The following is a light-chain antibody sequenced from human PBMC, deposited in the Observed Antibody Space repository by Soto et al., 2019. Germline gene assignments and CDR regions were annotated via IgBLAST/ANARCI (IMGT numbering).Light chain of an antibody. V-gene: IGLV1-47*01. Sequence: QLVLSQPPSASGTPGQGVTISCSGSISNIGNNYVSWYQQLPGTAPKLLIYRNDQRPSGVPDRFSGSKSGTSASLAISGLRSEDEADYFCAAWDDRLSGPVVFGGGTKVTVL. J-gene: IGLJ2*01. CDR1: ISNIGNNY. CDR2: RND. CDR3: AAWDDRLSGPVV.